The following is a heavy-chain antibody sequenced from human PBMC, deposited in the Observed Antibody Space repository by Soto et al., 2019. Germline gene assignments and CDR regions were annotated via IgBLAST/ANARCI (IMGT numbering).Heavy chain of an antibody. Sequence: ASVKVSCKASGGTFSSYTIIWVRKAPGQGLEWMGRIIPILGIANYAQKFQGRVTITADKSTSTAYMELSSLRSEDTAVYYCAREVYYGSGSYYNVMGAFGIWGQGTMVT. J-gene: IGHJ3*02. CDR1: GGTFSSYT. D-gene: IGHD3-10*01. V-gene: IGHV1-69*04. CDR3: AREVYYGSGSYYNVMGAFGI. CDR2: IIPILGIA.